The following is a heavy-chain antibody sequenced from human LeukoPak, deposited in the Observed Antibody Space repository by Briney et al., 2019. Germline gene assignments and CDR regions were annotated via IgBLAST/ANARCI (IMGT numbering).Heavy chain of an antibody. CDR2: MYYSGST. CDR3: ARDRQSSTWYPTYYFDF. D-gene: IGHD6-13*01. CDR1: GGSISTYY. J-gene: IGHJ4*02. V-gene: IGHV4-59*12. Sequence: SETLSLTCTVSGGSISTYYWSWIRQPPGKGLEWIGSMYYSGSTYYNPSLKSRVTISVDTSKNQFSLKLISVTAADAAVYFCARDRQSSTWYPTYYFDFWGQGALVTVSS.